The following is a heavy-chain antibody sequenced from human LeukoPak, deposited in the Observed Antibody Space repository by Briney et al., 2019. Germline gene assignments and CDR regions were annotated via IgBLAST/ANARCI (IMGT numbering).Heavy chain of an antibody. J-gene: IGHJ4*02. Sequence: GASVKVSCKASGYTFTDYYMHWVRQAPGQGLEWMGWINPNSGDTYYVQKFQGRVTVTRDTSISTAYMELSRLRSDDAAVYYCARDSADYGDYDYWGQGTLVTVSS. CDR3: ARDSADYGDYDY. V-gene: IGHV1-2*02. CDR2: INPNSGDT. CDR1: GYTFTDYY. D-gene: IGHD4-17*01.